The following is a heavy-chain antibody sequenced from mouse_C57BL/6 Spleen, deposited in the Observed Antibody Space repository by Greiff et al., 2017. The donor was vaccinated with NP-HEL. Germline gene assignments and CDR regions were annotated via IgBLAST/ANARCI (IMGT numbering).Heavy chain of an antibody. J-gene: IGHJ1*03. D-gene: IGHD2-3*01. CDR3: AATDGYYGYFDV. Sequence: EVKLVESGGGLVKPGGSLKLSCAASGFTFSDYGMHWVRQAPEKGLEWVAYISSGSSTIYYADTVKGRFTISRDNAKNTLFLQMTSLRSEDTAMYYCAATDGYYGYFDVWGTGTTVTVSS. CDR2: ISSGSSTI. CDR1: GFTFSDYG. V-gene: IGHV5-17*01.